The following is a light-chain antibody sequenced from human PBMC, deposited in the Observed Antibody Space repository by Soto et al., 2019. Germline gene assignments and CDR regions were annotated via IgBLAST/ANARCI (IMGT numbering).Light chain of an antibody. CDR1: QSVSSN. CDR3: QHYKNWPPWT. Sequence: IVMTQSPAALSVSPGERATLSCRASQSVSSNLAWYQQKPGQAPGLLIYGASTRATGIPGRFSGSGSGTEFTLTISSLQSEDFAVYYCQHYKNWPPWTFDQGTKVDIK. J-gene: IGKJ1*01. V-gene: IGKV3-15*01. CDR2: GAS.